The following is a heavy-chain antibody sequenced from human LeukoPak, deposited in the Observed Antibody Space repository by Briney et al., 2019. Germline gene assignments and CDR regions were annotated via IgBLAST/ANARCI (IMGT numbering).Heavy chain of an antibody. CDR2: ISSSGGTM. CDR1: GFTVSSFE. D-gene: IGHD1-1*01. Sequence: GGSLRLSCEASGFTVSSFEINWVRQAPGKGLEWVSYISSSGGTMDYADSVKGRFTISRDNAKKLLYLQMDSLRVEDTAIYYCARDPRTVRIWGQGTLVTVSS. V-gene: IGHV3-48*03. CDR3: ARDPRTVRI. J-gene: IGHJ4*02.